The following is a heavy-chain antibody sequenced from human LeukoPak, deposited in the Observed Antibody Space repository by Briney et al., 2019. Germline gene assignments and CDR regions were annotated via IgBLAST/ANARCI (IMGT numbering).Heavy chain of an antibody. Sequence: ASVKVSCKASGYTFSSYDIHWVRQATGQGLEWMGWMNPNSGNTVYAQKFQGRVTITADKSTSTAYMELSSLRSEDTAVYYCGLRSGYYTGYYYYMDVWGKGTTVTVSS. CDR1: GYTFSSYD. V-gene: IGHV1-8*01. J-gene: IGHJ6*03. CDR2: MNPNSGNT. D-gene: IGHD3-3*01. CDR3: GLRSGYYTGYYYYMDV.